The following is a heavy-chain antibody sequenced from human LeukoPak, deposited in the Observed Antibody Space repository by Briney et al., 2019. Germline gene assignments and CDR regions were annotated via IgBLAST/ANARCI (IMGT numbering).Heavy chain of an antibody. J-gene: IGHJ4*02. Sequence: GGSLRLSCAASGFTFSSYAMSWVREAPGKGLEWVSGISGSGGSTKYADSVKGRFTISRDNSKNTLYLQMNSLRAEDTAVYYCAKEEYSSSYDYWGQGTLVTVSS. V-gene: IGHV3-23*01. CDR1: GFTFSSYA. CDR3: AKEEYSSSYDY. D-gene: IGHD6-6*01. CDR2: ISGSGGST.